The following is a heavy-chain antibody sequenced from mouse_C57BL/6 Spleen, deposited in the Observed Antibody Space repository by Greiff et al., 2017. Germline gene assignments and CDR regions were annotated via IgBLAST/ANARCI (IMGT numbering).Heavy chain of an antibody. CDR1: GYTFTDYY. J-gene: IGHJ2*01. Sequence: VHLVESGAELVRPGASVKLSCKASGYTFTDYYINWVKQRPGQGLEWIARIYPGSGNTYYNEKFKGKATLTAEKSSSTAYMQLSSLTSEDSAVYFCARGTVVEDYWGQGTTLTVSS. CDR2: IYPGSGNT. CDR3: ARGTVVEDY. D-gene: IGHD1-1*01. V-gene: IGHV1-76*01.